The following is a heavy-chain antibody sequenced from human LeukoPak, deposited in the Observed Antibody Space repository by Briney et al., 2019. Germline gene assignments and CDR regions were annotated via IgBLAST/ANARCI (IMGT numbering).Heavy chain of an antibody. D-gene: IGHD3-22*01. J-gene: IGHJ4*02. Sequence: GESLKISCKCSGYRFTTYWIGWVRQMPGKGLEWMGIIYPGDSDTRYSPSFQGQVTISADKSISTAYLQWSSLKASDTAMYYCARDYDSSGYADYWGQGTLVTVSS. CDR2: IYPGDSDT. CDR3: ARDYDSSGYADY. CDR1: GYRFTTYW. V-gene: IGHV5-51*01.